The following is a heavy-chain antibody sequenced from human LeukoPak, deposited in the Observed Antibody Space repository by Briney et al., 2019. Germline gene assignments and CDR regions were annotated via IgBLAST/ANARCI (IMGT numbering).Heavy chain of an antibody. CDR3: AKRGYSYGYWDAFDI. CDR1: GFTVSSNY. D-gene: IGHD5-18*01. CDR2: IYSGGST. J-gene: IGHJ3*02. V-gene: IGHV3-53*01. Sequence: GGSLRLSCAASGFTVSSNYMSWVRQAPGKGLEWVSVIYSGGSTYYADSVKGRFTISRDNSKNTLYLQMNSLRAEDTAVYYCAKRGYSYGYWDAFDIWGQGTMVTVSS.